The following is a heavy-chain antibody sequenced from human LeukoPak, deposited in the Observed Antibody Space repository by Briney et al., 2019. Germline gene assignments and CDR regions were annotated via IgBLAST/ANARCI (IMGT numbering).Heavy chain of an antibody. J-gene: IGHJ5*02. V-gene: IGHV3-7*01. CDR2: IKQDGSEK. D-gene: IGHD1-26*01. CDR3: AREWRSWAHWFDP. Sequence: GGSLRLSCAASGFTFSSYWMSWVRQAPGKGLEWVANIKQDGSEKYYVDSVKGRFTISRDNAKNSLYLQMNSLRAEDTAVYYCAREWRSWAHWFDPWGQGTLVTVSS. CDR1: GFTFSSYW.